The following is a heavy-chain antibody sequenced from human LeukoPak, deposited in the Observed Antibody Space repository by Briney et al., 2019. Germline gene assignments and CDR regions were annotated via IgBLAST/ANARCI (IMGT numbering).Heavy chain of an antibody. CDR2: ISSSSSYI. CDR1: GFTFSSYS. D-gene: IGHD3-10*01. J-gene: IGHJ3*02. V-gene: IGHV3-21*04. Sequence: PGGSLRLSCAASGFTFSSYSMNWVRQAPGKGLEWVSSISSSSSYIYYADSVKGRFTISRDNSKNTLYLQMNSLRAEDTAVYYCAKGGSRGVLLWFGEYYDAFDIWGQGTMVTVSS. CDR3: AKGGSRGVLLWFGEYYDAFDI.